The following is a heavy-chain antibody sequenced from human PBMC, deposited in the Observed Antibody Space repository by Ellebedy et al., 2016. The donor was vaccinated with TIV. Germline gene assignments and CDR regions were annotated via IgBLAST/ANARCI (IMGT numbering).Heavy chain of an antibody. CDR3: AKEDWGGSWYDY. J-gene: IGHJ4*02. CDR2: ISGSGGST. CDR1: GFTFSRYA. D-gene: IGHD6-13*01. Sequence: GESLKISCAASGFTFSRYAMSWVRQAPGKGLEWVSAISGSGGSTYYADSVKGRFTISRDNSKNTLYLQMNSLRAEDKAVYYCAKEDWGGSWYDYWGQGTLVTVSS. V-gene: IGHV3-23*01.